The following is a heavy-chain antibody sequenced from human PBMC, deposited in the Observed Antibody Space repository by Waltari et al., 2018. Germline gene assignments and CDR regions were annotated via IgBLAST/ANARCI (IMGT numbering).Heavy chain of an antibody. CDR1: GFRFSSYA. D-gene: IGHD3-16*01. V-gene: IGHV3-23*01. J-gene: IGHJ4*02. Sequence: GSLRLSCATSGFRFSSYAMGWVRQAPGKGLEWVSSISGGSVDIFYAESVRGRFTISRDNSRNTQYLQMNSLRAEDTALYYCIAYDFRGRVDFWGQGTLVTVSS. CDR2: ISGGSVDI. CDR3: IAYDFRGRVDF.